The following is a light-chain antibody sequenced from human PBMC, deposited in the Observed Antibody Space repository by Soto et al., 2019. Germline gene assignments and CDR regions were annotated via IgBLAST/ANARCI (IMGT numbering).Light chain of an antibody. V-gene: IGKV3-20*01. Sequence: ELVLTQSPGTLSLSPGERAILYCRASQSVSSSYLAWYRQKPGQAPSLLIYGASSRATGIPDRFSGSGSGTDFTLTISRLEPEDFAVYYCQQYGSSPRTFGQGTKVDI. CDR3: QQYGSSPRT. CDR2: GAS. CDR1: QSVSSSY. J-gene: IGKJ1*01.